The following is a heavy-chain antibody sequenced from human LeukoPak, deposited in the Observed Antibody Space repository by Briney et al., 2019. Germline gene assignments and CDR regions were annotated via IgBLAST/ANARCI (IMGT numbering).Heavy chain of an antibody. CDR1: GYSFTSNV. D-gene: IGHD6-19*01. Sequence: ASVKVSCKASGYSFTSNVISWVRQAPGQGLEWMGWISAYNGNTNYAQKLQGRVTMTTDTSTSTAYMELRSLRSDDTAVYYCARFGLGKHIEVAGIPFDIWGQGTMVTVSS. V-gene: IGHV1-18*01. J-gene: IGHJ3*02. CDR3: ARFGLGKHIEVAGIPFDI. CDR2: ISAYNGNT.